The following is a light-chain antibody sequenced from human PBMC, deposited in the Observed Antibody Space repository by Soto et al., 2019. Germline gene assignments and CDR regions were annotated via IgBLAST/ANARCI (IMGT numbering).Light chain of an antibody. Sequence: QSVLTQPPSASGTPGQRVTISCSGSNSNIGNNYVSWYQQPPGTAPKLLIYRNNQRPSGVPDRFSGSKSGTSASLAISGLRSEDEADYYCAAWDDSLSGYVFATGTKVTVL. V-gene: IGLV1-47*01. CDR3: AAWDDSLSGYV. CDR2: RNN. J-gene: IGLJ1*01. CDR1: NSNIGNNY.